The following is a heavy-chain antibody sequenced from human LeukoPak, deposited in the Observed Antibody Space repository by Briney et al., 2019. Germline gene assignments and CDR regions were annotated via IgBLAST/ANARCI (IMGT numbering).Heavy chain of an antibody. J-gene: IGHJ3*02. V-gene: IGHV3-23*01. D-gene: IGHD2-21*02. Sequence: GGSLRLSCAASGFTFSRYAMNWVRQAPGKGLEWVSTISGSGDGTFYADSVKGRFTISRDNSKNTLYLQMNGLRAEDTAVYYCAKPFHYGGDSLSPFDIWGQGTMVIVSS. CDR2: ISGSGDGT. CDR1: GFTFSRYA. CDR3: AKPFHYGGDSLSPFDI.